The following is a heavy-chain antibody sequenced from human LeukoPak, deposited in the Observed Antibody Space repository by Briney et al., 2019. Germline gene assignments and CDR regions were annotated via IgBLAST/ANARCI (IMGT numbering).Heavy chain of an antibody. J-gene: IGHJ4*02. D-gene: IGHD6-6*01. CDR1: GCSVRTGDYY. Sequence: PSETLSLTCSVSGCSVRTGDYYWNWIRQPPGRGLEWIGYIDYGVSTDYNPSLKSRVDIPIDTSRKQFSLKLSSVTAADTAVYYCAAGTSSSKARVFDYWGQGILVTVSS. CDR3: AAGTSSSKARVFDY. V-gene: IGHV4-30-4*01. CDR2: IDYGVST.